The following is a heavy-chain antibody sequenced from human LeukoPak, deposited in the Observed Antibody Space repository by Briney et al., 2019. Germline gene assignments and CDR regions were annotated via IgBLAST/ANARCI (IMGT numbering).Heavy chain of an antibody. D-gene: IGHD2-21*01. CDR3: ARGSDLPSYNELEY. CDR1: GFTLSAFA. J-gene: IGHJ4*02. CDR2: STGSVE. Sequence: PGGSLRLSCTASGFTLSAFAMSWVRQAPGKGLEWVSGSTGSVEYYASSVKGRFTISRDDSKNTLYLQMNSLGAEDTATYYCARGSDLPSYNELEYWGQGTLVTASS. V-gene: IGHV3-23*01.